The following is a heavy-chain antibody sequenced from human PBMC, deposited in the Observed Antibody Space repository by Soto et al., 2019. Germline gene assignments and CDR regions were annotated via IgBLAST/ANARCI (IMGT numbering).Heavy chain of an antibody. D-gene: IGHD6-19*01. V-gene: IGHV4-39*01. CDR1: GDSMSSSDYY. CDR3: ARRTVNIRTFYSGLKTHYFDS. Sequence: SETLSLTCAVSGDSMSSSDYYWGWIRQPPGKGLEWIGSIYYSGSTYYNPSLQSRVAISVDTSKNQFSLKLKSVTAADTAIYYCARRTVNIRTFYSGLKTHYFDSWGQGATVTVSS. J-gene: IGHJ4*02. CDR2: IYYSGST.